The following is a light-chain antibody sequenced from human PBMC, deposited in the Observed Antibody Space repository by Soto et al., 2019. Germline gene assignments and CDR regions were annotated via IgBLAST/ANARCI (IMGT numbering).Light chain of an antibody. Sequence: EIVMTQSPATLSVSLGERVTLSCRASQSVSSYLAWYQQKPGQAPRLLISDASTRATDIPDRFSGSGSGTDFTLTISSIQSTALAVYYCQQYSTWPPLYTFGQGTKLEIK. CDR2: DAS. CDR1: QSVSSY. J-gene: IGKJ2*01. CDR3: QQYSTWPPLYT. V-gene: IGKV3-15*01.